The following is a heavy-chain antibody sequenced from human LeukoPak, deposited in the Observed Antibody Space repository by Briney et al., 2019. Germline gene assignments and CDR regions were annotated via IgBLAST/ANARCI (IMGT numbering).Heavy chain of an antibody. CDR2: ISAYNGNT. D-gene: IGHD3-3*01. J-gene: IGHJ4*02. Sequence: GASVKVSCKASGYTFTSYGISWVRQAPGQGLEWMGWISAYNGNTNSAQKLQGRVTMTTDTSTSTAYMELRSLRSDDTAVYYCARGGPYDFWSGYTNFDYWGQGTLVTVSS. CDR3: ARGGPYDFWSGYTNFDY. V-gene: IGHV1-18*01. CDR1: GYTFTSYG.